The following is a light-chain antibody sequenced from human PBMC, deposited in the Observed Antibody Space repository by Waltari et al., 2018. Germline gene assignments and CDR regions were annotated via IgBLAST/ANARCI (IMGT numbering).Light chain of an antibody. CDR1: TIGSKS. V-gene: IGLV3-21*02. CDR3: QVWDFSVDHV. J-gene: IGLJ2*01. Sequence: YVLTQPPSVSVAPGQTARISCGGDTIGSKSVHGYHHNPGQAPVLVVSVESDRPSGIPERFSGSKSGNTATLTITRVEAGDEADYYCQVWDFSVDHVFGGGTKLTVL. CDR2: VES.